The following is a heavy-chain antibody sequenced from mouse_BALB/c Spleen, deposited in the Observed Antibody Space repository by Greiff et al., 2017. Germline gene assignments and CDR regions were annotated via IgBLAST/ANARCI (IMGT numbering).Heavy chain of an antibody. Sequence: DVQLQESGPGLVKPSQSLSLTCTVTGYSITSDYAWNWIRQFPGNKLEWMGYISYSGSTSYNPSLKSRISITRDTSKNQFFLQLNSVTTEDTATYYCARSGLLPYAMDYWGQGTSVTVSS. D-gene: IGHD2-3*01. V-gene: IGHV3-2*02. CDR3: ARSGLLPYAMDY. CDR2: ISYSGST. CDR1: GYSITSDYA. J-gene: IGHJ4*01.